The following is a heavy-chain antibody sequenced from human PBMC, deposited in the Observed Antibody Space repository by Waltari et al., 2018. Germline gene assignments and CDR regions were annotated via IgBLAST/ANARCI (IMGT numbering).Heavy chain of an antibody. CDR3: ARGATYNYYYYYGMDV. D-gene: IGHD2-15*01. V-gene: IGHV4-61*02. Sequence: QVQLQESGPGLVKPSQTLSLTCTVSGGSISSGSYYWSWIRQPAGKGLEWIGRIYTSGSTNYNPSLKSRVTISVDTSKNQFSLKLSSVTAADTAVYYCARGATYNYYYYYGMDVWGQGTTVTVSS. CDR1: GGSISSGSYY. CDR2: IYTSGST. J-gene: IGHJ6*02.